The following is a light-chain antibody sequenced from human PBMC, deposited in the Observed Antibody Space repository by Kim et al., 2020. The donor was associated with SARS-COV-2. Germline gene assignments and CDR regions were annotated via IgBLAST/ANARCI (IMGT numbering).Light chain of an antibody. Sequence: EIVLTQSPGTLSLSPGERATLSCRASQSLSSTYLAWYRQKPGQAPRLLMYEASSRATGIPDRFSGSGSGTDFTLTISRLEPEDFAVYYCHQFGVSPYTFGRGTKLEI. J-gene: IGKJ2*01. V-gene: IGKV3-20*01. CDR3: HQFGVSPYT. CDR1: QSLSSTY. CDR2: EAS.